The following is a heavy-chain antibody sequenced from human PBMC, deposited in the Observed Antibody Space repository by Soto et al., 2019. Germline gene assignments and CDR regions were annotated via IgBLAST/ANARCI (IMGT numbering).Heavy chain of an antibody. CDR3: AKVSVLTESYHYYAMDV. D-gene: IGHD3-9*01. V-gene: IGHV3-23*01. J-gene: IGHJ6*02. Sequence: VGSLRLSCVASGFTFSIYAMSWVRQAPGKGLEWVSGIGGLSGGTDYADSVKGRLTISRDNSKNTLYLQMNSLRAEDTAVYFCAKVSVLTESYHYYAMDVWGQGTTVTVSS. CDR2: IGGLSGGT. CDR1: GFTFSIYA.